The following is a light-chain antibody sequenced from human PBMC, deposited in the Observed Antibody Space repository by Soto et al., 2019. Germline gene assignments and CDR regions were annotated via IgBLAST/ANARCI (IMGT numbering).Light chain of an antibody. CDR3: QSHDVNLSGVI. J-gene: IGLJ2*01. CDR2: GTT. CDR1: RANIGAGFD. V-gene: IGLV1-40*01. Sequence: QAVVTQPPSVSGAPGQRVTISCTGTRANIGAGFDVHWYQHLPGAPPKLLIFGTTNRPSGVPDRFSASKSGTSASLAITGLQAEDEGNYFCQSHDVNLSGVIFGGGTKVTVL.